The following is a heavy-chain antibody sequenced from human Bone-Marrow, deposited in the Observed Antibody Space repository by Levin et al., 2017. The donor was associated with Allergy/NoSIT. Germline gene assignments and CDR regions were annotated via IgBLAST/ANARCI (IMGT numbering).Heavy chain of an antibody. CDR2: THYRSKWNS. J-gene: IGHJ2*01. D-gene: IGHD6-19*01. CDR3: VRDRQLRGYSSGFNWCFDL. V-gene: IGHV6-1*01. Sequence: PSQTLSLPCVISGDSVSSTSAAWNWIRQSPSRGLEWLGRTHYRSKWNSDYAESMKGRITINSDTSKNQFSLQFHSVTPEDTAVYYCVRDRQLRGYSSGFNWCFDLWGRGTLVSVSS. CDR1: GDSVSSTSAA.